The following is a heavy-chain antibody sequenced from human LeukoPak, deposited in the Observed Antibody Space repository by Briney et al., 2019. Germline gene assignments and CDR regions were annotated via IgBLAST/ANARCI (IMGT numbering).Heavy chain of an antibody. J-gene: IGHJ4*02. CDR3: AAVRTGYCATGVCYRFDY. CDR1: GGSISSGGYS. V-gene: IGHV4-30-2*01. Sequence: SETLSLTCAVSGGSISSGGYSCSWIRQPPGKGLEWIGEINHSGSTDYNPSLKSRVTISVDTSKNQFSLKLSSVTAADTAVYSCAAVRTGYCATGVCYRFDYWGQGTLVTVSS. CDR2: INHSGST. D-gene: IGHD2-8*01.